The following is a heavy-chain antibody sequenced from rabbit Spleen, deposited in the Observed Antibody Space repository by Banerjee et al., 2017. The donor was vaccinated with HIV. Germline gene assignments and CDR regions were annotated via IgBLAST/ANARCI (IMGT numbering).Heavy chain of an antibody. D-gene: IGHD8-1*01. J-gene: IGHJ6*01. V-gene: IGHV1S40*01. Sequence: QQLVESGGGLVKPGASLTLTCKASGFSFSSGYDMCWVRQAPGKGLEWIACIYGGTIGNTYSASWAKGRFTCSKASSTTVTLQMTSLTAADTATYFCARDVGTSFSTYGMDLWGPGTLVTVS. CDR3: ARDVGTSFSTYGMDL. CDR1: GFSFSSGYD. CDR2: IYGGTIGNT.